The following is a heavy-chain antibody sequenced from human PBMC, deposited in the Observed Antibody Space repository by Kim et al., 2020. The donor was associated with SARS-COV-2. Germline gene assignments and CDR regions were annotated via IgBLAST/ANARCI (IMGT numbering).Heavy chain of an antibody. CDR2: ISWNSGSI. CDR3: AKDMGYSSGNFDY. J-gene: IGHJ4*02. V-gene: IGHV3-9*01. D-gene: IGHD6-19*01. Sequence: GGSLRLSCAASGFTFDDYAMHWVRQAPGKGLEWVSGISWNSGSIGYADSVKGRFTISRDNAKNSLYLQMNSLRAEDTALYYCAKDMGYSSGNFDYWGQGTLVTVSS. CDR1: GFTFDDYA.